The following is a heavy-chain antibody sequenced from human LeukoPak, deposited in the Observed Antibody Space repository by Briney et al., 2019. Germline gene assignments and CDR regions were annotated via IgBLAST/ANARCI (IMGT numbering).Heavy chain of an antibody. J-gene: IGHJ4*02. CDR1: GFTFSNYA. CDR2: ISGSGGST. D-gene: IGHD4-11*01. Sequence: PGGSLRLSCAASGFTFSNYAMSWVRQAPGKGLEGVSGISGSGGSTHYGDSVKGRFTISRDNSKNTLYLQMNSLRVEDTALYYCAKDEAIGRTLTTFSDYWGQGTLVTVSS. V-gene: IGHV3-23*01. CDR3: AKDEAIGRTLTTFSDY.